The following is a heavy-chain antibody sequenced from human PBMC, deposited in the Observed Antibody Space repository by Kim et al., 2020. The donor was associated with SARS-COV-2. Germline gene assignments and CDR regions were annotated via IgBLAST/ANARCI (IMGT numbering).Heavy chain of an antibody. D-gene: IGHD3-10*01. Sequence: GGSLRLSCAASGFTFSSYAMHWVRQAPGKGPEWVAVISYDGSNKYYADSVKGRFTIPKDNSKNNLYLQMNSLRAEDTAVYYCARVGPGSYYYVSGSLYYYYYDMDICGQGTTVTVSS. V-gene: IGHV3-30*04. CDR1: GFTFSSYA. J-gene: IGHJ6*02. CDR3: ARVGPGSYYYVSGSLYYYYYDMDI. CDR2: ISYDGSNK.